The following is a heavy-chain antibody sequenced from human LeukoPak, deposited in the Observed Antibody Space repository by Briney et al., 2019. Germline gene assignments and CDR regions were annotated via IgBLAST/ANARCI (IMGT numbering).Heavy chain of an antibody. CDR3: ARLPAIVPASFDY. CDR2: IYPGDSDT. V-gene: IGHV5-51*01. CDR1: GYSFTTYW. Sequence: KFGESLKISCKASGYSFTTYWIGWVRQMPGKGLEWMAIIYPGDSDTRYSPSFQGQVTISADKSISTAYLQWSSPKASDTAMYYCARLPAIVPASFDYWGQGTLVTVSS. J-gene: IGHJ4*02. D-gene: IGHD2-2*01.